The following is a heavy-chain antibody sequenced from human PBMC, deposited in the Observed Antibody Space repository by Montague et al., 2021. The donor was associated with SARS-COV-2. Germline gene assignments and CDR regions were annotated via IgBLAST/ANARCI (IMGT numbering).Heavy chain of an antibody. CDR3: ARRLDYWDSSGQRRHFDY. D-gene: IGHD3-22*01. V-gene: IGHV4-39*01. Sequence: SETLSLTCTVSGDSVSSSDHYWGWIRQPPGKGLEWLGIVYYSGYTYYNPSVKGRVTISIDTSRNQFSLKVSSVTATDTAIYYCARRLDYWDSSGQRRHFDYWGQGTLVTVSS. CDR1: GDSVSSSDHY. J-gene: IGHJ4*02. CDR2: VYYSGYT.